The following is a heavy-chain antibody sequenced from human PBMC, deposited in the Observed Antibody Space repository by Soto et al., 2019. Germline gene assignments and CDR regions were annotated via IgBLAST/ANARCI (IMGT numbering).Heavy chain of an antibody. CDR2: ISGSGGTT. J-gene: IGHJ6*02. CDR3: ATIAAALWEYYNGMDV. D-gene: IGHD6-13*01. CDR1: GFRFSSYA. V-gene: IGHV3-23*01. Sequence: EVQLLESGGDLVQPGGSLRLSCAASGFRFSSYAMSWVRQAPGKGLEWMSSISGSGGTTYYADSVKGRITISRDNSKNTVYLQMSGLRAEDTAIYYCATIAAALWEYYNGMDVWGQGTTVSVSS.